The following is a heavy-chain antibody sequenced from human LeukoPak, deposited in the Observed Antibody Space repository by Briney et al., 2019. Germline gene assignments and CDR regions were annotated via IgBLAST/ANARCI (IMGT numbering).Heavy chain of an antibody. CDR3: AKSRAALVVRGVGPHS. CDR2: ISGSGGST. J-gene: IGHJ4*02. CDR1: GFTFSSYA. D-gene: IGHD3-10*01. V-gene: IGHV3-23*01. Sequence: SGGSLRLSCAASGFTFSSYAMSWVRQAPGKGLEWVSAISGSGGSTYYTDSVKGRFTISRDNSKNTLYLQMNSLRAEDTAVYYCAKSRAALVVRGVGPHSWGQGTLVTVSS.